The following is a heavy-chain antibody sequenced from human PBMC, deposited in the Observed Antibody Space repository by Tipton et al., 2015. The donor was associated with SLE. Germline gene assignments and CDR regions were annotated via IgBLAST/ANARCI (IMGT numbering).Heavy chain of an antibody. V-gene: IGHV3-21*03. CDR1: GFSFSNYR. CDR2: ISSSSNFI. J-gene: IGHJ4*02. D-gene: IGHD4/OR15-4a*01. Sequence: SLRLSCAASGFSFSNYRLAWVRQAPGKGLEWISSISSSSNFIYYADSMEGRFTISRDNAKNSLFLQMNSLAAEDAALYFCARGVPSDYLDYWGQGTLVTVSS. CDR3: ARGVPSDYLDY.